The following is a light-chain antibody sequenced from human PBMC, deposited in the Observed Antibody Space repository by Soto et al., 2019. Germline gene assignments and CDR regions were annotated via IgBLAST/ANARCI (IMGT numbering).Light chain of an antibody. J-gene: IGKJ4*01. CDR2: DAS. Sequence: EIVLTQSPATLSLSPGERATLSCRASESVSFYLAWYQQKPGQAPRLLIYDASNRATGIPARFSGSGSGTDFTLTISSLEPEDVAFYYCQQRSDWPPITFGGGTKVEMK. CDR3: QQRSDWPPIT. CDR1: ESVSFY. V-gene: IGKV3-11*01.